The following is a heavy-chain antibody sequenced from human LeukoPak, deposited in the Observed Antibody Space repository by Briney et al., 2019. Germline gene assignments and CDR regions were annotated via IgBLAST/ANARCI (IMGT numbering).Heavy chain of an antibody. V-gene: IGHV1-46*01. J-gene: IGHJ5*02. D-gene: IGHD3-10*01. CDR1: GYTFTRYY. Sequence: ASVKVSCKAFGYTFTRYYMHWVRQAPGQGPEWMGVISPSGGSTTYAQKFQGRVTLTRDMSTSTDYLELSSLRSKDTAVYYCARGSYGSGRGGSWGQGTLVTVSS. CDR2: ISPSGGST. CDR3: ARGSYGSGRGGS.